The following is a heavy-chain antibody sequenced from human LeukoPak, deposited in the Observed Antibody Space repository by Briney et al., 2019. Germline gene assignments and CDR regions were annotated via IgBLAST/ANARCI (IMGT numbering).Heavy chain of an antibody. V-gene: IGHV1-2*02. CDR1: GYTFTCYY. J-gene: IGHJ5*02. Sequence: GASVKVSCKASGYTFTCYYMHWVRQAPGQGLEWMGWINPNSGGTNYAQKFQGRVTMTRDTSISTAYMELSRLRSDDTAVYYCAREDIVVVPAAKSRWCDPWGQGTLVTVSS. D-gene: IGHD2-2*01. CDR2: INPNSGGT. CDR3: AREDIVVVPAAKSRWCDP.